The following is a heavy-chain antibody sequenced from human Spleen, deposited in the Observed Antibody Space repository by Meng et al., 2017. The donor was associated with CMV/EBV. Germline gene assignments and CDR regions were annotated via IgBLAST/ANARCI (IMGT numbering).Heavy chain of an antibody. CDR1: EFTLRSFAM. J-gene: IGHJ4*02. CDR3: AGAFGGGARHFDY. Sequence: ESLKISCAASEFTLRSFAMCWVRQPPGKGLEWIGSIYHSGSTYYNPSLKSRVTISVDTSKNQFSLKLTSVTAADTAVYYCAGAFGGGARHFDYWGQGTLVTVSS. D-gene: IGHD1-26*01. V-gene: IGHV4-38-2*01. CDR2: IYHSGST.